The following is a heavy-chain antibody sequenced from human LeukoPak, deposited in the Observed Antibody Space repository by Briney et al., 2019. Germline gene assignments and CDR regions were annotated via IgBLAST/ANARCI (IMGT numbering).Heavy chain of an antibody. D-gene: IGHD1-26*01. Sequence: GGSLRLSCAASEFTFSSYWMHWVRQAPGKGLVWVSRINSDGRTTIYADSVKGRFTISRDNAKNSLYLQMNSLRAEDTAVYYCARESGSYFDYWGQGTLVTVSS. CDR3: ARESGSYFDY. CDR1: EFTFSSYW. J-gene: IGHJ4*02. CDR2: INSDGRTT. V-gene: IGHV3-74*01.